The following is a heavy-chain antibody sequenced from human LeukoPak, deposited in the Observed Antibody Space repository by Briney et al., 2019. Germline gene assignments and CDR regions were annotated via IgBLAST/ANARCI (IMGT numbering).Heavy chain of an antibody. Sequence: GGSLRLSCAASGFTFSSYAMSWVRQAPGKGLEWVSAISGSGGSTYYADSVKGRFTISRDNSKNTLYLQMNSPRAEDTAVYYCAKAPGIAAAGTGAFDIWGQGTMVTVSS. CDR3: AKAPGIAAAGTGAFDI. D-gene: IGHD6-13*01. V-gene: IGHV3-23*01. CDR2: ISGSGGST. CDR1: GFTFSSYA. J-gene: IGHJ3*02.